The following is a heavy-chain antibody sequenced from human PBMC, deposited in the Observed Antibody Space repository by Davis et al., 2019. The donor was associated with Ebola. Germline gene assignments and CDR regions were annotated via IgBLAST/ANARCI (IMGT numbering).Heavy chain of an antibody. J-gene: IGHJ4*02. V-gene: IGHV5-51*01. Sequence: GGSLRLSCKGSGYSFTSYWIVWVRQMPGKCLDSLGIIFPGDSDTRYSPSFQGQVTISADKSITTAYLQWSSLKASDTAMYYCARGTDGYNPGGYFDSWGQGTLVTVSS. D-gene: IGHD5-24*01. CDR3: ARGTDGYNPGGYFDS. CDR1: GYSFTSYW. CDR2: IFPGDSDT.